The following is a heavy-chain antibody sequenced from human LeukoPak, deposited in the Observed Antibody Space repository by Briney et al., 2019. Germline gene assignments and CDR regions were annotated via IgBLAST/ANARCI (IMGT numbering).Heavy chain of an antibody. CDR2: IYYSGST. Sequence: PSETLSLTCTVSGGSISSGGYYWSWIRQHPGKGLEWIGYIYYSGSTYYNPSLKGRVTISVDTSKNQFSLKLSSVTAADTAVYYCASNRYCGGDCYPHAFDIWGQGTMVTVSS. J-gene: IGHJ3*02. CDR1: GGSISSGGYY. V-gene: IGHV4-31*03. CDR3: ASNRYCGGDCYPHAFDI. D-gene: IGHD2-21*02.